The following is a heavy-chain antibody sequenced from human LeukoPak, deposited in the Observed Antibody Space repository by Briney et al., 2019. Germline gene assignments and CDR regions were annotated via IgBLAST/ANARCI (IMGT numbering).Heavy chain of an antibody. V-gene: IGHV3-30*18. D-gene: IGHD1-26*01. CDR3: AKDLGMEWELPPGGFDY. J-gene: IGHJ4*02. Sequence: PGRSLRLSCAASGFTFSSYGMHWVRQAPGQGLEWVAVISYDGSNKYYADSVKGRFTISRENSKNTLYLQMNSLRAEDRAVYYCAKDLGMEWELPPGGFDYWGQGTLVTVTS. CDR2: ISYDGSNK. CDR1: GFTFSSYG.